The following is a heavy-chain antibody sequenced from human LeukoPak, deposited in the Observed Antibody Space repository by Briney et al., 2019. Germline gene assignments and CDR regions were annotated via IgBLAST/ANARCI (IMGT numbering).Heavy chain of an antibody. V-gene: IGHV1-69*05. CDR1: GGTFSSYA. CDR3: ARLIGPGFDATIFGFAQGWFDP. Sequence: SVKVSCKASGGTFSSYAISWVRQAPGQGLEWMGGIIPIFGTANYAQKFQGRVTITTDESTSTAYMELSSLRSEDTAVYYCARLIGPGFDATIFGFAQGWFDPWGQGTLVTVSS. CDR2: IIPIFGTA. D-gene: IGHD3-3*01. J-gene: IGHJ5*02.